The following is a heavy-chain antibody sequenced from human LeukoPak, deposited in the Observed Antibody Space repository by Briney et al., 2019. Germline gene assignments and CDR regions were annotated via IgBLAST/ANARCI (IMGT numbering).Heavy chain of an antibody. D-gene: IGHD3-10*01. J-gene: IGHJ5*02. CDR2: IYHSGST. V-gene: IGHV4-38-2*01. CDR3: ARVKVVRGVHNWFDP. Sequence: SETLSLTCAVYGGSFSGYYWGRVRQPPGKGLEWIGSIYHSGSTYYNPSLKSRVTISVDTSKNQFSLKLSSVTAADTAVYYCARVKVVRGVHNWFDPWGQGTLVTVSS. CDR1: GGSFSGYY.